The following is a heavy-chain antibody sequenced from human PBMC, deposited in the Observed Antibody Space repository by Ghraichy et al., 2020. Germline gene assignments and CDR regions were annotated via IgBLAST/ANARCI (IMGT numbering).Heavy chain of an antibody. CDR1: GYTLTELS. V-gene: IGHV1-24*01. CDR2: FDPEDGET. J-gene: IGHJ5*02. Sequence: ASVKVSCKVSGYTLTELSMHWVRQAPGKGLEWMGGFDPEDGETIYAQKFQGRVTMTEDTSTDTAYMELSSLRSEDTAVYYCATGGWAVAGNWFDPWGQGTLVTVSS. D-gene: IGHD6-19*01. CDR3: ATGGWAVAGNWFDP.